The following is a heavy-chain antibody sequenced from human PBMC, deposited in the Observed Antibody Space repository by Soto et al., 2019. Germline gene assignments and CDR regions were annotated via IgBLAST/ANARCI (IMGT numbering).Heavy chain of an antibody. D-gene: IGHD5-18*01. Sequence: QVQLQESGTGLVKPSETLSLTCTVSGGSVSSGSYYWSWIRQPPGKGLEWIGYVYYSGSTNYKSPLESRVTMSGDTCKNQFSLGLGSVTAADTAVYFCARADMVTTYGEKSRGYYFDFWGQGTLVTVSS. J-gene: IGHJ4*02. CDR2: VYYSGST. CDR1: GGSVSSGSYY. CDR3: ARADMVTTYGEKSRGYYFDF. V-gene: IGHV4-61*01.